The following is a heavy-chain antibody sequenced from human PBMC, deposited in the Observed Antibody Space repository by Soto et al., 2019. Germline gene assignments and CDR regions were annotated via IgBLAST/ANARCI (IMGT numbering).Heavy chain of an antibody. Sequence: QLQLQESGLGLVKSSETLSLTCTVSGGSISGSGYYWGWIRQPPGKGLEWIGSIYYSGSTFNNQSLKSRVPLSVDTPQNQSPLVLSSATAADTAVYYCARHRVPDSSNWSFDSWGQGTLVTVSS. CDR3: ARHRVPDSSNWSFDS. CDR1: GGSISGSGYY. D-gene: IGHD6-13*01. J-gene: IGHJ4*02. CDR2: IYYSGST. V-gene: IGHV4-39*01.